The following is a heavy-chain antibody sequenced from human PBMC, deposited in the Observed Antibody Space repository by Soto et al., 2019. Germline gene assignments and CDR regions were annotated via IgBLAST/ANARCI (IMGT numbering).Heavy chain of an antibody. Sequence: GASVKVSCKASGYTFTSYAMHWVRQAPGQRLEWMGWINAGNGNTKYSQKFQGRVTITRDTSASTAYMELSSLRSEDTAVYYCVIVVVAATVNWFDPWGQGTLVTVSS. J-gene: IGHJ5*02. CDR2: INAGNGNT. CDR1: GYTFTSYA. CDR3: VIVVVAATVNWFDP. V-gene: IGHV1-3*01. D-gene: IGHD2-15*01.